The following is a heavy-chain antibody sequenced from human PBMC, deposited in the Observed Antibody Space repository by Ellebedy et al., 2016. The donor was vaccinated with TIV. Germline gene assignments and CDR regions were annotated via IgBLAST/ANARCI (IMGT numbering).Heavy chain of an antibody. J-gene: IGHJ3*02. V-gene: IGHV1-69*13. CDR3: ARLRYGAFDI. CDR2: IIPIFGTA. D-gene: IGHD4-17*01. CDR1: GGTFSSYA. Sequence: SVKVSCXASGGTFSSYAISWVRQAPGQGLEWMGGIIPIFGTANYAQKFQGRVTITADESTSTAYMELSSLRSEDTAVYYCARLRYGAFDIWGQGTMVTVSS.